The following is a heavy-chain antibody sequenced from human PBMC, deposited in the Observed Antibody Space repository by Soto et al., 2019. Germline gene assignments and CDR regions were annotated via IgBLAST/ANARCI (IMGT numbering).Heavy chain of an antibody. J-gene: IGHJ3*02. V-gene: IGHV1-3*01. Sequence: ASVKVSCKAVGYTFTSYTVHWVRQAPGQGLEWMGWMNPSNGDTNYAQKFQGRVTMTRDTSTSTVYMELSSLRSEDTAVYYCARDVAVAGGGAFDIWGQGTMVTVSS. CDR2: MNPSNGDT. D-gene: IGHD6-19*01. CDR1: GYTFTSYT. CDR3: ARDVAVAGGGAFDI.